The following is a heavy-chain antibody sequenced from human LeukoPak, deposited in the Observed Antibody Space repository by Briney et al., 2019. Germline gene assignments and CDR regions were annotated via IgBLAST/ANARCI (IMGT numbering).Heavy chain of an antibody. CDR3: ARHSSYVSPVRY. D-gene: IGHD3-10*02. CDR2: IYYSGST. V-gene: IGHV4-59*08. CDR1: GGSISSHQ. Sequence: TSETLSLTCTVSGGSISSHQWSWIRQPPGKGLEWIGYIYYSGSTNYNPSLKSRVTISVDTSKNQFSLKLSSVTAADTAVYFCARHSSYVSPVRYWGQGTLVTVSP. J-gene: IGHJ4*02.